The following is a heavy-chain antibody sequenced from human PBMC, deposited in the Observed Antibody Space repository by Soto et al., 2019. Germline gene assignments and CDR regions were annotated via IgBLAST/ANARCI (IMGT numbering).Heavy chain of an antibody. V-gene: IGHV3-23*01. CDR1: GVTFSHYA. CDR3: AKQRADYGSGADTFYFDS. D-gene: IGHD3-10*01. J-gene: IGHJ4*03. CDR2: LTGSGGTT. Sequence: EVQLLESGGGLVQPGGSLRLSCTVSGVTFSHYAMSWVRQAPGKGLEWVSSLTGSGGTTYYADSVRGRFIISRDNSNNTLFLLMKSLRAEDTALYYCAKQRADYGSGADTFYFDSWGQGTTVTVSS.